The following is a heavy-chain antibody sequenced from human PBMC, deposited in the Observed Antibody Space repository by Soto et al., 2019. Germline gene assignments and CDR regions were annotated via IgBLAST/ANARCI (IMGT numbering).Heavy chain of an antibody. CDR2: IYYSGST. D-gene: IGHD5-18*01. V-gene: IGHV4-59*01. J-gene: IGHJ4*02. Sequence: SDTLSLNCTVSGGSISSYYWSWIGQPPGKGLEWIGYIYYSGSTNYNPSLKSRVTISVDTSKNQFSLKLSSVTAADTAVYYCARESGEYSYGHDYWGQGTLVTVS. CDR3: ARESGEYSYGHDY. CDR1: GGSISSYY.